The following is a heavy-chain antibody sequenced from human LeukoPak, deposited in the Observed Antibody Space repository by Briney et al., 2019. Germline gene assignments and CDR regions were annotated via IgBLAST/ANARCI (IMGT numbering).Heavy chain of an antibody. CDR3: ARDLAAPVDAFDI. D-gene: IGHD6-6*01. V-gene: IGHV6-1*01. J-gene: IGHJ3*02. CDR1: GDSVSTNSAA. Sequence: SQTLSLTCAISGDSVSTNSAAWTWIRQSPSRGLEWLGRTYYRSKWYNDYAVSVKSRITINPDTSKNQSSLQLNSVTPEDTAVYYCARDLAAPVDAFDIWGQGTMVTVSS. CDR2: TYYRSKWYN.